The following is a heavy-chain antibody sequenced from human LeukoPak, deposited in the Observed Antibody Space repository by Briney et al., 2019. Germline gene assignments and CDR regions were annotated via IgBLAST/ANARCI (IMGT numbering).Heavy chain of an antibody. J-gene: IGHJ4*02. CDR2: ISSSSSYI. CDR1: GFTFSSYS. V-gene: IGHV3-21*01. D-gene: IGHD3-22*01. CDR3: ARGGITMIVY. Sequence: GGSLRLSCAASGFTFSSYSMNWVRQAPGKGLEWVSSISSSSSYIYYADSVKGRFTISRDNAKNSLYLQMNSLRAKDTAVYYCARGGITMIVYWGQGTLVTVSS.